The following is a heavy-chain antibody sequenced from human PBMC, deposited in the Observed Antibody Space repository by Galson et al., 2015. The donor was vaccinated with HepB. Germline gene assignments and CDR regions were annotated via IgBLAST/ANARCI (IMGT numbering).Heavy chain of an antibody. V-gene: IGHV3-23*01. CDR2: ISGSGGST. CDR3: ANGPFRWLQWGQYDY. Sequence: SLRLSCAASGFTFSSYAMSWVRQAPGKGLEWVSAISGSGGSTYYADSVKGRFTISRDNSKNTLYLQMNSLRAEDTAVYYCANGPFRWLQWGQYDYWGQGTLVTVSS. J-gene: IGHJ4*02. D-gene: IGHD5-24*01. CDR1: GFTFSSYA.